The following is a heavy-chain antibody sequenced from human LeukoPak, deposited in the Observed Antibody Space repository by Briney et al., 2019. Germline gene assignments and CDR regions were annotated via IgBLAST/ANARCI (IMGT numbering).Heavy chain of an antibody. V-gene: IGHV3-74*01. D-gene: IGHD2-15*01. CDR2: ININGTIT. Sequence: WGSLRLSCAASGFTFTPYWMHWVRQAPGKGLVWVSRININGTITNYADSVEGRFTISRDNAKNTLYLQMNSLRADDTAVYCCATGKTATLPGYWGQGTLVTVSS. CDR1: GFTFTPYW. J-gene: IGHJ4*02. CDR3: ATGKTATLPGY.